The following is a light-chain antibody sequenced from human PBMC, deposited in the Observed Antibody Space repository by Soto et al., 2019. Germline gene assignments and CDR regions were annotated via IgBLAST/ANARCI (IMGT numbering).Light chain of an antibody. V-gene: IGKV3-11*01. CDR3: QQRSNWVS. Sequence: EIVLTQSPATLSLSPGERATLSCRASQSVSSYLAWYQQKPGQAPRLLIYDASNRATGIPARFSGSGSGTDFTLTISSLEPEDFAVYYCQQRSNWVSFGGGTKVDI. J-gene: IGKJ4*01. CDR1: QSVSSY. CDR2: DAS.